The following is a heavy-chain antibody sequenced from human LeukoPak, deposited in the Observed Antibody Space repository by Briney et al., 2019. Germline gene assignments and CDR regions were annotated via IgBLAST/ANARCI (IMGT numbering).Heavy chain of an antibody. J-gene: IGHJ6*03. CDR2: ISAYNGNT. CDR1: GYTFTSYG. CDR3: ARDAWAGYSSGWYDADYYYYYMDV. D-gene: IGHD6-19*01. Sequence: ASVKVSCKASGYTFTSYGISWVRQAPGQGLEWMGWISAYNGNTNYAQKFQGRVTMTEDTSTSTAYMELRSLRSDDTAVYYCARDAWAGYSSGWYDADYYYYYMDVWGKGTTVTISS. V-gene: IGHV1-18*01.